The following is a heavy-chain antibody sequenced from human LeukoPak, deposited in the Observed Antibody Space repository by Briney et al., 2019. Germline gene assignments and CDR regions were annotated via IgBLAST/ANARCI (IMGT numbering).Heavy chain of an antibody. D-gene: IGHD3-10*01. CDR3: ARRRVTVVRGVDITSYYFDY. Sequence: GGSLRLSCAASGFTFDDYGMSWVRQAPGKGLEWVSGTNWNGGSTGYADSVKGRFTISRDNARNSLYLQMNSLGSEDTALYFCARRRVTVVRGVDITSYYFDYWGQGTLVTVSS. CDR1: GFTFDDYG. J-gene: IGHJ4*02. V-gene: IGHV3-20*04. CDR2: TNWNGGST.